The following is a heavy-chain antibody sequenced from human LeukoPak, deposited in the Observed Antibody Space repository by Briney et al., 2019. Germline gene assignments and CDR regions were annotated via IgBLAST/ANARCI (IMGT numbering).Heavy chain of an antibody. Sequence: PGGSLRLSCAGSGFTFGEYAMTWFRRAPGKGLEWVGYIRSELYGGTPEYAASVKDRFIISRDDSKSILYLQMNSLKTEDTAIYFCTRRVGYWGQGTLVTVST. J-gene: IGHJ4*02. CDR2: IRSELYGGTP. CDR1: GFTFGEYA. D-gene: IGHD1-26*01. V-gene: IGHV3-49*03. CDR3: TRRVGY.